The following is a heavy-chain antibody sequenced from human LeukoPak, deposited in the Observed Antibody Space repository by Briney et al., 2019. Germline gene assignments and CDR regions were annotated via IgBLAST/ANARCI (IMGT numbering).Heavy chain of an antibody. CDR1: GFTFSSYA. CDR2: ISYDRSNK. D-gene: IGHD2-15*01. Sequence: GGSLRLSCAASGFTFSSYAMSWVLQAPGKGLEWVAVISYDRSNKYYADSVKGRFTISRDNSKNTLYLQMNSLRAEDTAVYYCARGLPLGGCSGGSCYRLDYWGQGTLVTVSS. V-gene: IGHV3-30-3*01. CDR3: ARGLPLGGCSGGSCYRLDY. J-gene: IGHJ4*02.